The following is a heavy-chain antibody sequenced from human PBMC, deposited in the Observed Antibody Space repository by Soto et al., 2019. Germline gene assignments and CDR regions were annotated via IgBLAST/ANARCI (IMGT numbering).Heavy chain of an antibody. D-gene: IGHD2-2*01. Sequence: GSVKVSCKASGYTFTSYCISWGRQAPGQGLEWMGWISAYNGNTNYAQKLQGRVTMTTDTSTSTAYMELRSLRSDDTAVYYCARDFVVVPAATLWGQGTLVTVSS. V-gene: IGHV1-18*01. CDR3: ARDFVVVPAATL. J-gene: IGHJ4*02. CDR2: ISAYNGNT. CDR1: GYTFTSYC.